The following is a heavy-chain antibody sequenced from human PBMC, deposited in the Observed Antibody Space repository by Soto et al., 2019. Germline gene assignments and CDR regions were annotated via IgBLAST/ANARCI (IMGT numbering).Heavy chain of an antibody. Sequence: RAATHSRTSNRPRYSIVMYYGLLIRQPPGKGLERIGYIYDSGSTNYNPSLKSRVTISVDTSKNQFSLKLSSVTAADTAVYYCARDRSAKNWLDPWGQGPLV. CDR3: ARDRSAKNWLDP. CDR2: IYDSGST. J-gene: IGHJ5*02. V-gene: IGHV4-59*01. CDR1: RYSIVMYY.